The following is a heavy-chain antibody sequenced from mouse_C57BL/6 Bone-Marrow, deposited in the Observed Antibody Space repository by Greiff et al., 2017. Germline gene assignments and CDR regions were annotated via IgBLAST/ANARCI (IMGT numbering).Heavy chain of an antibody. CDR3: ASGGHWDRDYFDY. CDR2: ISSGSSTI. Sequence: DVKLVESGGGLVKPGGSLKLSCAASGFTFSDYGMHWVRQAPEKGLEWVAYISSGSSTIYYADTVKGRFTISRDNAKNTLFLQMTSLRSEDTAMYYCASGGHWDRDYFDYWGQGTTLTVSS. V-gene: IGHV5-17*01. CDR1: GFTFSDYG. J-gene: IGHJ2*01. D-gene: IGHD4-1*01.